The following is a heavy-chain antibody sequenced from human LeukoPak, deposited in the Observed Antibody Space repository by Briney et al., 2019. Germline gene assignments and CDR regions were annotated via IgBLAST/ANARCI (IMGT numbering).Heavy chain of an antibody. CDR1: LSTFTSYY. CDR2: INPSGGST. V-gene: IGHV1-46*01. CDR3: ARVSMWNALKGMDV. J-gene: IGHJ4*02. Sequence: GASLKVSSTPALSTFTSYYMTWVRQAPGQGLEWMGIINPSGGSTSYAQKFQGRVTMTRDTSTSTVYMELSSLRSEDTAVYYCARVSMWNALKGMDVWGQGTLVTVSS. D-gene: IGHD1-1*01.